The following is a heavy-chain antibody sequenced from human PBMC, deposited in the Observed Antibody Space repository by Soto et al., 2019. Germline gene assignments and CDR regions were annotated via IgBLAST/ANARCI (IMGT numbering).Heavy chain of an antibody. D-gene: IGHD2-2*01. CDR3: AKNSAAWGYYFDY. CDR2: ISGSGGST. J-gene: IGHJ4*02. V-gene: IGHV3-23*01. CDR1: GFTFSSYA. Sequence: EVQLLESGGGLVQPGGSLRLSCAASGFTFSSYAMSWVRQAAGKGLEWVSAISGSGGSTYYADSVKGRFTISRDNSKNTLYLQMNSLRAEDTAVYYCAKNSAAWGYYFDYWGQGTLVTVSS.